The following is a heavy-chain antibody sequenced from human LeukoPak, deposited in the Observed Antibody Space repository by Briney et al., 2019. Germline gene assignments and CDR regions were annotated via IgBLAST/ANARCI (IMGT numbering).Heavy chain of an antibody. Sequence: SETLSLTCTVSGGSISSGDYYWSWIRQPPGKGLEWIGRIYTSGSTNYNPSLKSRVTVSVDTSKNQFSLKLSSVTAADTAVYYCAVCSVTGRAFDIWGQGTMVTVSS. D-gene: IGHD3-10*02. CDR3: AVCSVTGRAFDI. CDR1: GGSISSGDYY. J-gene: IGHJ3*02. CDR2: IYTSGST. V-gene: IGHV4-61*02.